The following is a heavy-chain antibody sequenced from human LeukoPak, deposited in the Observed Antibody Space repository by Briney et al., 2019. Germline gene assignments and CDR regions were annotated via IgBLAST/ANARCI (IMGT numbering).Heavy chain of an antibody. J-gene: IGHJ6*03. CDR2: INPNSGGT. CDR3: ASLAAAEEYYYYYMDV. CDR1: GYTFTGYY. Sequence: ASVKVSCKASGYTFTGYYMHWVRQAPGQGLEWMGWINPNSGGTNYAQKFQGRVTMTRDTSISTAYMELSRLRSEDTAVYYCASLAAAEEYYYYYMDVWGKGTTVTVSS. D-gene: IGHD6-13*01. V-gene: IGHV1-2*02.